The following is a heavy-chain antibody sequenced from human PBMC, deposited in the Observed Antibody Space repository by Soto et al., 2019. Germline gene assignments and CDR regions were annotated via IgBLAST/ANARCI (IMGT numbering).Heavy chain of an antibody. CDR1: GGSISSGGYY. D-gene: IGHD3-10*01. J-gene: IGHJ2*01. CDR2: IYYSGST. V-gene: IGHV4-31*03. CDR3: ASITSGSTFFDL. Sequence: QVQLQESGPGLVKPSQTLSLTCTVSGGSISSGGYYWSWIRQHPGKGLEWIGYIYYSGSTYYNPSLKGRVTISVDAAKTQFSLKLSSVTAADTAVYYCASITSGSTFFDLWGRGTLVTVSS.